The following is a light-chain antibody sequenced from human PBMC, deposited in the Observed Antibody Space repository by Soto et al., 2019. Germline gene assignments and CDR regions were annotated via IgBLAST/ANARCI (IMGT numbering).Light chain of an antibody. CDR2: LEGSGSY. CDR3: ETWDSNPHVV. Sequence: QPVLTQSSSASASLGSSVKLTCTLSSGHSSYIIAWHQQQPGNAPRYLMKLEGSGSYNKGSGVPDRFSGSSSGADRYLTVSNLQSEYEADYYCETWDSNPHVVFGGGTKLTVL. V-gene: IGLV4-60*03. J-gene: IGLJ2*01. CDR1: SGHSSYI.